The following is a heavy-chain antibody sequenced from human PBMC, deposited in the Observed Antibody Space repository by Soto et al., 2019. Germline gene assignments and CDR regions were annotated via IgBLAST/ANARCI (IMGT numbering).Heavy chain of an antibody. CDR3: ARDSNVLSGYDPAGY. V-gene: IGHV3-33*01. CDR1: GFTFSSYG. Sequence: GGSLRLSCAASGFTFSSYGMHWVRQAPGKGLEWVAVIWYDGSNKYYADSVKGRFTISRDNSKNTLYLQMNSLRAEDTAVYYCARDSNVLSGYDPAGYWGQGTLVTVSS. CDR2: IWYDGSNK. J-gene: IGHJ4*02. D-gene: IGHD5-12*01.